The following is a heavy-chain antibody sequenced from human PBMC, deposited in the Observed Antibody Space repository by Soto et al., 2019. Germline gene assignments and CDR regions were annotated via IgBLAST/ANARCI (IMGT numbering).Heavy chain of an antibody. CDR3: ARSHDSSGYYPAY. D-gene: IGHD3-22*01. Sequence: SVKVSCKASGGAFSSYAISWVRQAPGQGLEWMGGIIPIFGTANYAQKFQGRVTITADESTSTAYMELSSLRSEDTAVYYCARSHDSSGYYPAYWGQGTLVTVSS. CDR2: IIPIFGTA. V-gene: IGHV1-69*13. CDR1: GGAFSSYA. J-gene: IGHJ4*02.